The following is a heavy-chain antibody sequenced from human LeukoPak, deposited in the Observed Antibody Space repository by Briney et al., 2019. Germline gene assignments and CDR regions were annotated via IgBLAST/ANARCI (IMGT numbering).Heavy chain of an antibody. D-gene: IGHD2-2*01. J-gene: IGHJ6*02. V-gene: IGHV3-33*01. CDR3: APHLSVVVPGAQYGMDV. CDR2: IWYDGTKT. CDR1: GFTFRNCG. Sequence: GGSLRLSCAASGFTFRNCGMHWVRRAPGKGLEWVAIIWYDGTKTYYADPVKGRFTISRDNSKNTLYLQMNSLRAEDTAVYYCAPHLSVVVPGAQYGMDVWGQGTTVTVSS.